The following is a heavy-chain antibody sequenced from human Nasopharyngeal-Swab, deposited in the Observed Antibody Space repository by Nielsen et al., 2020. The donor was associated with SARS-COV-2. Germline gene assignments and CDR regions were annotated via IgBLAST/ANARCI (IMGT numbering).Heavy chain of an antibody. D-gene: IGHD4-23*01. Sequence: SVKVSGKASGGTFSSYAISWERQAPGQGLEWMGGIIPIFGTANYAQKFQGRVTITADKSTSTAYMELSSLRSEDTAVYYCARGSTVVTPVDYWGQGTLVTVSS. CDR2: IIPIFGTA. J-gene: IGHJ4*02. V-gene: IGHV1-69*06. CDR3: ARGSTVVTPVDY. CDR1: GGTFSSYA.